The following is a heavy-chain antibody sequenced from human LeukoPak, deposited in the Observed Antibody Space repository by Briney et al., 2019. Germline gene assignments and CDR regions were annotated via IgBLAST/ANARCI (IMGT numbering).Heavy chain of an antibody. Sequence: ASVKVSCKASGGTFSSYAISWVRQAPGQGLEWMGGIIPIFGTANYAQKFQGRVTITADESTSTAYMELSSLRFEDTAVYYCARDHRGDWLPHPKPFDYWGQGTLVTVSS. V-gene: IGHV1-69*13. CDR1: GGTFSSYA. CDR2: IIPIFGTA. CDR3: ARDHRGDWLPHPKPFDY. D-gene: IGHD3-9*01. J-gene: IGHJ4*02.